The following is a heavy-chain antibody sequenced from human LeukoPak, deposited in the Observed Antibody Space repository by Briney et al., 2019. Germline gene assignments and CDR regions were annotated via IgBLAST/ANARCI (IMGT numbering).Heavy chain of an antibody. CDR2: IYYSGSI. CDR3: ARYANSYDSSGYYYLFDY. V-gene: IGHV4-39*07. D-gene: IGHD3-22*01. CDR1: GGSINSNAYY. Sequence: SETLSLTCTVSGGSINSNAYYWGWIRQPPGKGLEWIGSIYYSGSIYYNPALKSRVTISLDTSKNQFSLKLTSVTAADTAVYFCARYANSYDSSGYYYLFDYWGQGTLVTVSS. J-gene: IGHJ4*02.